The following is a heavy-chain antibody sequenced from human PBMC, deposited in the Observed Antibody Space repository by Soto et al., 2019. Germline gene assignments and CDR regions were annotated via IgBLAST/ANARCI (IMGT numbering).Heavy chain of an antibody. Sequence: QITLKESSPPLVKPTQTLTLTCAFSGFSLTTTGVGVGWIRQPPGKALEWLALIYWDDNKRYSPSLKSRLSITKDTSKNQVVLTMTNMDPVDTATYYCAHLGYCSGGSCHNWFDPWGQGTLVTVSS. D-gene: IGHD2-15*01. J-gene: IGHJ5*02. CDR3: AHLGYCSGGSCHNWFDP. CDR1: GFSLTTTGVG. CDR2: IYWDDNK. V-gene: IGHV2-5*02.